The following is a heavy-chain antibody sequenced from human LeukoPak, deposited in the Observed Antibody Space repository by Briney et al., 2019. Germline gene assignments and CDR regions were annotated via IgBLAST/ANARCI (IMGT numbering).Heavy chain of an antibody. CDR2: IKRDGSER. J-gene: IGHJ3*02. V-gene: IGHV3-7*01. CDR1: GFSFSMYW. Sequence: GGSLRLSCAASGFSFSMYWMAWVRQAPGEGREWGANIKRDGSERHCLDSVRGRFTVSRDNAKNSLYLQLTSLRAEDTAVYFCARDTTYYESSAYYDSYDIWGQGTMVTVSS. D-gene: IGHD3-22*01. CDR3: ARDTTYYESSAYYDSYDI.